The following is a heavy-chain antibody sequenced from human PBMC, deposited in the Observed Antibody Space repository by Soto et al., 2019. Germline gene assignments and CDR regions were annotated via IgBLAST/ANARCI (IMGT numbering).Heavy chain of an antibody. CDR1: GGSISSSSYY. CDR2: IYHSGST. J-gene: IGHJ5*02. D-gene: IGHD2-2*01. CDR3: ARVPDR. Sequence: SETLSLTCTVSGGSISSSSYYWGWIRQPSGKGLEWIGYIYHSGSTYYNPSLKSRVTISVDRSKNQFSLKLSSVTAADTAVYYCARVPDRWGQGTLVTVSS. V-gene: IGHV4-39*07.